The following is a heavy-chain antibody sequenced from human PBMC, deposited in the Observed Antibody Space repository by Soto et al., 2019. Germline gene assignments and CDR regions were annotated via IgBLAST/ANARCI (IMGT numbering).Heavy chain of an antibody. D-gene: IGHD1-7*01. CDR1: GVTVSSYG. CDR3: AKDRRAGGNYGFYSDF. CDR2: SSATGAGT. V-gene: IGHV3-23*01. J-gene: IGHJ4*02. Sequence: EVQLLESGGGLVQPGGSLRLSCAASGVTVSSYGMTWVRQAPGKGLEWVSFSSATGAGTYYADSVKGRFTISRDNSKNTLYLQMTSLRADDTAVYYCAKDRRAGGNYGFYSDFWGQGALVIVSS.